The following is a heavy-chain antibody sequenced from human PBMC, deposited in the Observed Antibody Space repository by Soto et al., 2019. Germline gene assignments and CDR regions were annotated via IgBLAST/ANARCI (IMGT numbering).Heavy chain of an antibody. CDR2: IYYSGST. J-gene: IGHJ5*02. V-gene: IGHV4-59*01. D-gene: IGHD5-18*01. Sequence: SETLSLTCTVSGGSISSYYWSWIRQPPGKGLEWIGYIYYSGSTNYNPSLKSRVTISVDTSKNQFSLKLSSVTAADTAVYYCAREVLPSPLLFRERTGFDPWGKGPLVPVSS. CDR3: AREVLPSPLLFRERTGFDP. CDR1: GGSISSYY.